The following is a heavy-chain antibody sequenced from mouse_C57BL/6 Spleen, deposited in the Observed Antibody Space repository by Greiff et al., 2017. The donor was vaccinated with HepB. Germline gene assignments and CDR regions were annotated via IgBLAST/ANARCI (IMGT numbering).Heavy chain of an antibody. CDR2: ISSGSSTI. V-gene: IGHV5-17*01. Sequence: EVMLVESGGGLVKPGGSLKLSCAASGFTFSDYGMHWVRQAPEKGLEWVAYISSGSSTIYYEDTVKGRFTISRDNAKNTLFLQMTSLRSEDTAMYYCARTSYDYFACFAYWGQGTLVTVSA. J-gene: IGHJ3*01. D-gene: IGHD2-4*01. CDR3: ARTSYDYFACFAY. CDR1: GFTFSDYG.